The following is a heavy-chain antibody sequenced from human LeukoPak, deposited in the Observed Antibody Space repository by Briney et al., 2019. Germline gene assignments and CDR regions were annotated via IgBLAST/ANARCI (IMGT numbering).Heavy chain of an antibody. J-gene: IGHJ4*02. D-gene: IGHD3-22*01. CDR1: GFTFSSYA. Sequence: GGSLRLSCAASGFTFSSYAMSWVRQAPGKGLEWVSAISGSGGSTYYADSVKGRSTISRDNSKNTLYLQMNSLRAEDTAVYYCAKDYYDSRGVIDYWGQGTLVTVSS. CDR2: ISGSGGST. CDR3: AKDYYDSRGVIDY. V-gene: IGHV3-23*01.